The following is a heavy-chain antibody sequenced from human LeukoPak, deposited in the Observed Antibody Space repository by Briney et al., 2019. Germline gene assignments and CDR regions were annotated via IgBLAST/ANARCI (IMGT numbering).Heavy chain of an antibody. Sequence: GGSLRLSCAASGFTFNSYAMSWVRQAPGKGLEWVSGIGGSGGSTYYADSVKGRFTISRDNSKNTLYLQMTSLRAEDTAVYYCARDPVHYYGSGSYLDYWGQGTLVTVSS. J-gene: IGHJ4*02. CDR1: GFTFNSYA. D-gene: IGHD3-10*01. V-gene: IGHV3-23*01. CDR3: ARDPVHYYGSGSYLDY. CDR2: IGGSGGST.